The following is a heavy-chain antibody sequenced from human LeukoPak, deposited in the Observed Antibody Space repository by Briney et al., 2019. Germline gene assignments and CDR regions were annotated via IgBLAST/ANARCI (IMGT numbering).Heavy chain of an antibody. V-gene: IGHV3-23*01. J-gene: IGHJ4*02. CDR1: GFAFSNYA. D-gene: IGHD3-3*01. Sequence: GGSLRLSCAASGFAFSNYAMNWVRQAPGKGLEWVTAISGSGGRTYYADSVKGRFTISRDNSKNMLYLQMNSLRAEDTAVYYCARDRSSVLITICGVVIGYFHYWGQGTLVTVSS. CDR3: ARDRSSVLITICGVVIGYFHY. CDR2: ISGSGGRT.